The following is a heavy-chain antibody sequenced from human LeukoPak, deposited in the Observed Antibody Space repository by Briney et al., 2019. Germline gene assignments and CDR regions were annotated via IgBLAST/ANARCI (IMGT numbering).Heavy chain of an antibody. D-gene: IGHD3-9*01. CDR2: ISSSSSYI. CDR3: ATDILTGAAGFDY. V-gene: IGHV3-21*01. Sequence: GGSLRLSCAASGFTFSSYAMSWVRQAPGKGLEWVSSISSSSSYIYYADSVKGRFTISRDNAKNSLYLQMNSLRAEDTAVYYCATDILTGAAGFDYWGQGTLVTVSS. CDR1: GFTFSSYA. J-gene: IGHJ4*02.